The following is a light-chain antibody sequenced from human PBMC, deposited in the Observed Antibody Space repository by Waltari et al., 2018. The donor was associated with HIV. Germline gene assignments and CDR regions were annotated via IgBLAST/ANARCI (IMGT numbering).Light chain of an antibody. J-gene: IGLJ1*01. CDR3: VGWDASLSAYV. Sequence: QSVLTQPPSASGTPGQRVTISCSGSSPHIGNDNVYWYQQLPGTTPKLLIYKNIQRPSGVPDRFAGSKSGTSAYLAISGLRSEDEAYYYCVGWDASLSAYVFGAGTKVTVL. CDR1: SPHIGNDN. CDR2: KNI. V-gene: IGLV1-47*01.